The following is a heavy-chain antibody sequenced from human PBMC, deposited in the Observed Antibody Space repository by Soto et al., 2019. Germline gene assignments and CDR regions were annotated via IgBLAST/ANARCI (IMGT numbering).Heavy chain of an antibody. CDR1: GFSLTTTGVG. Sequence: QITLTESGPTLVKPTQTLTLTCTFSGFSLTTTGVGVGWIRQPPGKALEWLALLYWEANIRYRPSLKSRLTISKDPSKHQGVLTMTTMEPGDTATYYCVQNSSTYYHGSGSNPPLEYWGHGTRVPVSS. J-gene: IGHJ4*01. D-gene: IGHD3-10*01. CDR2: LYWEANI. CDR3: VQNSSTYYHGSGSNPPLEY. V-gene: IGHV2-5*02.